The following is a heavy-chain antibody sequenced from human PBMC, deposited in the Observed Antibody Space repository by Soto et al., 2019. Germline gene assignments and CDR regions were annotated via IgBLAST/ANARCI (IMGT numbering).Heavy chain of an antibody. J-gene: IGHJ3*02. CDR1: GFAFSIHP. D-gene: IGHD3-10*01. CDR3: ARRVIGSSRAFDI. Sequence: PGGSLRLSCAASGFAFSIHPMSWVRHAPEKGLEWVAGISDGGDLTYNADSVRGRFTISRDNSRNTLYLQMNSLRAEDTAVYYCARRVIGSSRAFDIWGQGTMVTVSS. CDR2: ISDGGDLT. V-gene: IGHV3-23*01.